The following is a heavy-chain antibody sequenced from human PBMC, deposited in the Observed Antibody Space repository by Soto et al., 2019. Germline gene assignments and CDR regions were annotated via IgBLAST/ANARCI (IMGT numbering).Heavy chain of an antibody. D-gene: IGHD3-22*01. J-gene: IGHJ4*02. V-gene: IGHV1-69*13. CDR1: GGTFSSYA. CDR3: ARGYYDSSGYYYLNY. CDR2: IIPIFGTA. Sequence: SVKVSCKASGGTFSSYAISWVRQAPGQGLEWMGGIIPIFGTANYAQKFQGRVTITADESTSTAYMELSSLRSEDKAVYYCARGYYDSSGYYYLNYWGQGTLVTVSS.